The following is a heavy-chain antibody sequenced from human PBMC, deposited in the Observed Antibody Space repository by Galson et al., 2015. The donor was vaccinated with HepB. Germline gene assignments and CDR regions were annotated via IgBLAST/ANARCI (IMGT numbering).Heavy chain of an antibody. CDR3: GGEGGDYGGNPIQM. D-gene: IGHD4-23*01. Sequence: SLRLSCAASGITFSSGFTFSSYWMSWVRQVPGKGLVWVSRINSDASSTNYADSVKGRFTISRDNAKNTLYLQMNSLRAEGTAVYYCGGEGGDYGGNPIQMWGQGTLVTVSS. CDR1: GITFSSGFTFSSYW. CDR2: INSDASST. V-gene: IGHV3-74*01. J-gene: IGHJ4*02.